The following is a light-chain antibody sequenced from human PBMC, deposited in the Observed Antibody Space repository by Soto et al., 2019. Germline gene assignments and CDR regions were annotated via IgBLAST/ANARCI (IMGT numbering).Light chain of an antibody. CDR2: DAS. V-gene: IGKV3-11*01. Sequence: EIVLTQAPATLSLSPGERATLSCRASQSVSSYLAWYQQKPGQAPRLLIYDASNRATGIPARFSGGGSGTDVTLTISSLEPEDFAVYYCQQRFNWPRVTFGQGTKLEIK. J-gene: IGKJ2*01. CDR1: QSVSSY. CDR3: QQRFNWPRVT.